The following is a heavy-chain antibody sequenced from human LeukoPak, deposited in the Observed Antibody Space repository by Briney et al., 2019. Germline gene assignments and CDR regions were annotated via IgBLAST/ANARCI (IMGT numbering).Heavy chain of an antibody. CDR1: GGSIRSFY. V-gene: IGHV4-59*08. Sequence: PSDTLSLTCTVSGGSIRSFYWSWIRQPPGKGLEWIAYMFYSGNTYYNPSLKSRVTMSVDTSNNQFSLRLSSVTATDTAVYYCARAPNYDVLTGYYRPYYFDYWGQGTLVTVSS. CDR2: MFYSGNT. D-gene: IGHD3-9*01. J-gene: IGHJ4*02. CDR3: ARAPNYDVLTGYYRPYYFDY.